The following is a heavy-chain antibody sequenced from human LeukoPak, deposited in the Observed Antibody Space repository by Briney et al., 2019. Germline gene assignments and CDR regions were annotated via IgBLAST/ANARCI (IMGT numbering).Heavy chain of an antibody. CDR1: GYTFTSYY. J-gene: IGHJ5*02. Sequence: ASVKVSCKASGYTFTSYYLHWVRQAPGQGLEWMGIINPSGGSTSYAQKFQGRVTMTRDTSTSTVYMELSSLRSEDTAVYYCARKGRAQDWFDPLGQGTLVTVSS. V-gene: IGHV1-46*01. CDR3: ARKGRAQDWFDP. CDR2: INPSGGST.